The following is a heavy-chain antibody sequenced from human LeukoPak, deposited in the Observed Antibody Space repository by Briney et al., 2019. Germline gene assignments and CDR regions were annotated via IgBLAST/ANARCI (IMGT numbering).Heavy chain of an antibody. J-gene: IGHJ4*02. CDR2: ISAYDGDT. V-gene: IGHV1-18*01. CDR3: ARDPGAATGTFDY. CDR1: GYTFTTYG. Sequence: ASVKVSFKASGYTFTTYGISWVRQAPGQGLTWMGWISAYDGDTNYSQNFQGRVTMTTDTSTSTACMELRSLRYDDTAVYYCARDPGAATGTFDYWGQGTLVTVSS. D-gene: IGHD6-13*01.